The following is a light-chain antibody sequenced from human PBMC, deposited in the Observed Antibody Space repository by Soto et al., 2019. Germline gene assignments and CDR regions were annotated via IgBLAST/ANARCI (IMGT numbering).Light chain of an antibody. CDR2: WAS. V-gene: IGKV4-1*01. CDR1: QRLLHSYNNSNY. Sequence: TPFPQSPLSAVVESATIKSRSSQRLLHSYNNSNYLTWYQQKPGKPPKLLIYWASTLQSGVPSRFSGSGSGTEFTLTISSLQADDVATYYCQQYYSYPRTFGQGTKVDIK. CDR3: QQYYSYPRT. J-gene: IGKJ1*01.